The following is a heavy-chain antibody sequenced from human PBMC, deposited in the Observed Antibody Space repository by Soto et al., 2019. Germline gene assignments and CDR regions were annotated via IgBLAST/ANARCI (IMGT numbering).Heavy chain of an antibody. D-gene: IGHD1-1*01. CDR1: GGFVSSGSYY. CDR2: MSHSGGT. V-gene: IGHV4-34*01. Sequence: QVQLQQWGAGLLKPSETLSLTCAVYGGFVSSGSYYWSWIRQPPGKGLEWIGEMSHSGGTHFNPSLKSRVTISVDTSKNQVSLKLSSVTAADTALYYCARVERWTATTVVDAFDIWGPGTMVTVSS. CDR3: ARVERWTATTVVDAFDI. J-gene: IGHJ3*02.